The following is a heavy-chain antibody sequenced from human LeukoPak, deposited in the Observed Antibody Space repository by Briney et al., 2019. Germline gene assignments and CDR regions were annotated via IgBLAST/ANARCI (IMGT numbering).Heavy chain of an antibody. V-gene: IGHV1-2*02. CDR1: GYSFTDYY. Sequence: ASVKVSCKTSGYSFTDYYMHWVRQAPGQGLEWMGWINPNSGGTSSVQRFQGRVTMTRDTSITTVYMEVSWLTSDDTAIYYCARADRLDGGPYLIGPWGQGTLVTVSS. J-gene: IGHJ5*02. CDR3: ARADRLDGGPYLIGP. CDR2: INPNSGGT. D-gene: IGHD2-21*01.